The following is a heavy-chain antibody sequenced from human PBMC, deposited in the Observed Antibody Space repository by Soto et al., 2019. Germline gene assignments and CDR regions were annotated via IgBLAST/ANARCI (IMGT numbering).Heavy chain of an antibody. V-gene: IGHV5-51*01. CDR2: IYPGDSDT. CDR1: GYSFTSYW. J-gene: IGHJ6*02. CDR3: AKRAVVVVPAALEGDYYYHGMDV. D-gene: IGHD2-2*01. Sequence: VSLKISCKGSGYSFTSYWIGWVRQMPGKGLEWMGIIYPGDSDTRYSPSFQGQVTISADKSISTAYLQWSSLKASDTAMYYCAKRAVVVVPAALEGDYYYHGMDVWGQGTTVTVS.